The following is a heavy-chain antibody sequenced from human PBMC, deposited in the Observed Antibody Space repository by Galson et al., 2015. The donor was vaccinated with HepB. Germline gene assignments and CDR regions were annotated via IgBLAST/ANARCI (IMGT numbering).Heavy chain of an antibody. D-gene: IGHD1-20*01. CDR1: GYTFTNYG. V-gene: IGHV7-4-1*02. CDR3: ARGVTGTDFSYEY. Sequence: SVKVSCKASGYTFTNYGMNWVRQAPGQGLEWMGWINTNTGNPTYAQGFTGRFVFSLDTSVSTAYLQISSLKAEDTAIYYCARGVTGTDFSYEYWGQGTLVTVSS. CDR2: INTNTGNP. J-gene: IGHJ4*02.